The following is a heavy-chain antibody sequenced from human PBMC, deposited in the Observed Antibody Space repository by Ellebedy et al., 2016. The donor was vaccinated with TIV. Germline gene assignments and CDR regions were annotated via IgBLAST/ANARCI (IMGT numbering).Heavy chain of an antibody. CDR3: ARGPPKIAVAGLYYFDY. V-gene: IGHV3-33*01. J-gene: IGHJ4*02. Sequence: GESLKISCAASGFTFSSYGMHWVRPAPGKGLEWVAVIWYDGSNKYYAVSVKCRFTISRDNSKNTLYLPMNSLRAEDTAVYYCARGPPKIAVAGLYYFDYWGQGTLVTVSS. CDR2: IWYDGSNK. CDR1: GFTFSSYG. D-gene: IGHD6-19*01.